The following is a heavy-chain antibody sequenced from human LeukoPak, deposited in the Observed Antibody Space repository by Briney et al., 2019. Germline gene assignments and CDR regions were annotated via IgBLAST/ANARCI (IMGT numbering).Heavy chain of an antibody. CDR3: AMMYYYDSSGYFSGDAFDI. CDR2: IYHSGST. Sequence: SETLSHTCTVSGYSISSGYYWGWIRQPPGKGLEWIGSIYHSGSTYYNPSLKSRVTISVDTSKNQFSLKLSSVTAADTAVYYCAMMYYYDSSGYFSGDAFDIWGQGTMVTVSS. D-gene: IGHD3-22*01. CDR1: GYSISSGYY. V-gene: IGHV4-38-2*02. J-gene: IGHJ3*02.